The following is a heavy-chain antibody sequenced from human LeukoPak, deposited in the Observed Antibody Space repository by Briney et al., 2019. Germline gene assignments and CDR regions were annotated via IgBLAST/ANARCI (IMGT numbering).Heavy chain of an antibody. CDR1: GGSISSSNW. J-gene: IGHJ4*02. D-gene: IGHD6-19*01. CDR3: ARDGIAVAGNVDY. CDR2: IYHSGST. V-gene: IGHV4-4*02. Sequence: SGTLSLTCAVSGGSISSSNWWSWVRQPPGKGLEWIGEIYHSGSTNYNPSLKSRVTISVDKSKNQFSLKLSSVTAADTAVYYCARDGIAVAGNVDYWGQGTLVTVSS.